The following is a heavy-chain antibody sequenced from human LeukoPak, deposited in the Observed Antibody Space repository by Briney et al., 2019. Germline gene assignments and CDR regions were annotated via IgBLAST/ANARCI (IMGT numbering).Heavy chain of an antibody. CDR2: IYTSGTT. CDR3: ASELWGPAAIVY. D-gene: IGHD2-2*01. V-gene: IGHV4-4*07. J-gene: IGHJ4*02. CDR1: GGFISSYY. Sequence: SETLSLTCTVSGGFISSYYWSWIRQPAGKGPEWIGRIYTSGTTNYKPSLKSRVTMTVDTSKNQFSLKLSSVTAADTAVYYCASELWGPAAIVYWRQGTLVTVSS.